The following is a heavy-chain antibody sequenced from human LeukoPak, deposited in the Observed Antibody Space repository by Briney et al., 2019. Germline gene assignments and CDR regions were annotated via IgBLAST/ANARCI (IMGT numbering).Heavy chain of an antibody. Sequence: ASVRVSCKASGYTFTGYYMHWVRQAPGQGLEWMGWINPNSGGTNYAQKFQGRVTMTRDTSTSTVYMELSSLRSEDTAVYYCARFAVHRRITVAGQFGLDYWGQGTLVSLSS. V-gene: IGHV1-2*02. CDR1: GYTFTGYY. CDR3: ARFAVHRRITVAGQFGLDY. J-gene: IGHJ4*02. CDR2: INPNSGGT. D-gene: IGHD6-19*01.